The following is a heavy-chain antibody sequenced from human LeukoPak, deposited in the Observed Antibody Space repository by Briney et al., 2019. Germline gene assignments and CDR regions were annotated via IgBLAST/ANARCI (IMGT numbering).Heavy chain of an antibody. Sequence: SETLSLTCTVSGDSISSSSYYWGWIRQPPGKGLEWIGSIYYSGSTYYNPSLKSRVTISVDTSKNQFSLKLSSVTAADTAVYYCARGGRATVTTWGQGTLVTVSS. J-gene: IGHJ5*02. CDR1: GDSISSSSYY. CDR2: IYYSGST. CDR3: ARGGRATVTT. V-gene: IGHV4-39*01. D-gene: IGHD4-17*01.